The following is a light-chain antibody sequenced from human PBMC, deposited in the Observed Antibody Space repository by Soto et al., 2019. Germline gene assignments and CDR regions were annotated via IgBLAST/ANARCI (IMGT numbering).Light chain of an antibody. CDR1: QSVSRH. CDR3: QQYNNWPPWT. J-gene: IGKJ1*01. Sequence: EIVMTQSPATLSVSPGETATLSCRASQSVSRHLAWYQQKPGQAPRLLINGASTRATGIPARFSGSGSGTEFTLTISSLQSEDFAVYYCQQYNNWPPWTFGQGTK. V-gene: IGKV3-15*01. CDR2: GAS.